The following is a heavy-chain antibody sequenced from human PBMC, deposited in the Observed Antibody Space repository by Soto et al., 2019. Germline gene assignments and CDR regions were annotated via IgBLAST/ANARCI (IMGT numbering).Heavy chain of an antibody. D-gene: IGHD3-22*01. CDR1: GFTFSSYS. Sequence: GGSLRLSCAASGFTFSSYSMNWVRQAPGKGLEWVSYISSSSSTIYYADSVKGRFTISRDNAKNSLYLQMNSLRAEDTAVYYCARDQYYYDSSGYYYGMDVWGQGTTVTVS. CDR3: ARDQYYYDSSGYYYGMDV. CDR2: ISSSSSTI. J-gene: IGHJ6*02. V-gene: IGHV3-48*01.